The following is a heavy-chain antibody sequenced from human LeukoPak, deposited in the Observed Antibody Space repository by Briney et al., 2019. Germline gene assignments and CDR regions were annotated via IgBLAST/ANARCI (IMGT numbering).Heavy chain of an antibody. CDR1: GFSFSTYW. Sequence: GEPLRLSCAASGFSFSTYWMSWVRQAPGKGLEWVANINQDGTEKYYVDSVKGRFTVSRDYAKNSLYLQMNSLRVEDTAVYYCAKVAKYYYGPETYYFFEQWGQGTPVTASS. V-gene: IGHV3-7*01. D-gene: IGHD3-10*01. J-gene: IGHJ4*02. CDR2: INQDGTEK. CDR3: AKVAKYYYGPETYYFFEQ.